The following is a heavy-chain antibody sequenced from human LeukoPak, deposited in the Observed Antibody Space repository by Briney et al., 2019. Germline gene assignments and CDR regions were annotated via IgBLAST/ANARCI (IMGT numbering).Heavy chain of an antibody. J-gene: IGHJ4*02. D-gene: IGHD3-10*01. Sequence: SGGSLRLSCAASGLTFSSYAMSWVRQAPGKGLEWVSAISGSGGSTYYADSVKGRFTISRDNSKNTLYLQMNSLRAEDTAVYYCAKEETEGITMVRGVRYFDYWGQGTLVTVSS. CDR1: GLTFSSYA. CDR3: AKEETEGITMVRGVRYFDY. CDR2: ISGSGGST. V-gene: IGHV3-23*01.